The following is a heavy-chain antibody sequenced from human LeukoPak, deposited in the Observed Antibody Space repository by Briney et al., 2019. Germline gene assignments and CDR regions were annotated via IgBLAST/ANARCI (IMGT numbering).Heavy chain of an antibody. CDR2: ISGSGGST. V-gene: IGHV3-23*01. CDR3: AKVPSGWYVDYCDY. J-gene: IGHJ4*02. Sequence: PGGSLRLSCAASGFTFSSYAMSWVRQAPGKGLEWVSAISGSGGSTYSADSVKGRFTISRDNSKNTLFLQMISPTVQDTAVYYCAKVPSGWYVDYCDYWGQGTLVTVSS. D-gene: IGHD6-19*01. CDR1: GFTFSSYA.